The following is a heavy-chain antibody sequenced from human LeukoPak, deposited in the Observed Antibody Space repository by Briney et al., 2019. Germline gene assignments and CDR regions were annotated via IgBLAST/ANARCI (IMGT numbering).Heavy chain of an antibody. CDR1: GFTFSTYW. CDR2: IKGDGSIT. Sequence: GGSLRLPCAASGFTFSTYWMHWVRQTPGKGLEWVSRIKGDGSITTYADSVMGRFTISRDNAKSTLFLQMNSLRVEDTAMYYCAKSDWFDPWGQGTLVTVSS. J-gene: IGHJ5*02. V-gene: IGHV3-74*01. CDR3: AKSDWFDP.